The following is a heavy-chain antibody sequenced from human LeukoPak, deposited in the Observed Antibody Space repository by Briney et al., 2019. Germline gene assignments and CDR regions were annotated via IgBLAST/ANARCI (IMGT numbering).Heavy chain of an antibody. CDR2: INPKSGGA. V-gene: IGHV1-2*02. CDR1: GYTFTGYY. J-gene: IGHJ4*02. Sequence: ASVKVSCKASGYTFTGYYMHWVRQAPGPGLEWMGWINPKSGGANYAQTFQGRVTMTWDTSISTAYLALSGLSSGDRAVYYFARGEILTGYCADYWGQGTLVTVSS. D-gene: IGHD3-9*01. CDR3: ARGEILTGYCADY.